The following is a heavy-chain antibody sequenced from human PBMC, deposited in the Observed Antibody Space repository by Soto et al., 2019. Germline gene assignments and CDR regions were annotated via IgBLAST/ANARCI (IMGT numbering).Heavy chain of an antibody. CDR3: AKDTPVVTFILDY. D-gene: IGHD2-21*02. J-gene: IGHJ4*02. Sequence: GGSLRLSCAASGFTFFSYAMSWVRQSPGKGLEWVSSITDSGDSTYYADSVKGRFTISRDNSKNTLYLQMKSLRAEETAVYYCAKDTPVVTFILDYWGQGTLVTVSS. CDR1: GFTFFSYA. V-gene: IGHV3-23*01. CDR2: ITDSGDST.